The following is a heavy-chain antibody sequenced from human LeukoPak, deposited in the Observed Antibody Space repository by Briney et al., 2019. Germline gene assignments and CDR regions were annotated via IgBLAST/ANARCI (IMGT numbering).Heavy chain of an antibody. Sequence: PGGSLRLSCVASGFTFNTYWIHWVRQGPGRGLVWVSLISPDGTTTTYADSVTGRFTVSRDNAKNTLYLQMNSLRAEDAAVYYCARGIPGAYRIMDVWGQGTTVTVS. CDR3: ARGIPGAYRIMDV. V-gene: IGHV3-74*01. J-gene: IGHJ6*02. CDR2: ISPDGTTT. CDR1: GFTFNTYW. D-gene: IGHD2-2*01.